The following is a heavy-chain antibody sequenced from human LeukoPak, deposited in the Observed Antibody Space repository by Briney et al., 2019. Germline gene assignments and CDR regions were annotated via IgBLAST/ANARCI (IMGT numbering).Heavy chain of an antibody. CDR1: GFTFSSYA. Sequence: SGGSLRLSCAASGFTFSSYAMSWVRQAPGKGLEWVSAISGSGGSTYYADSVKGRFTISRDNSKNTLYLQMNSLRAEDTAVYYCAKDSSSWSHYYGMDVWGQGTTVTVSS. J-gene: IGHJ6*02. D-gene: IGHD6-13*01. CDR2: ISGSGGST. CDR3: AKDSSSWSHYYGMDV. V-gene: IGHV3-23*01.